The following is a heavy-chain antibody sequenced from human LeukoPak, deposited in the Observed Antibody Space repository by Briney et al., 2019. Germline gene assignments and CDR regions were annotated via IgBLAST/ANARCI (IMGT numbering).Heavy chain of an antibody. CDR2: ISSSGSTI. CDR1: GFTFSSYS. D-gene: IGHD6-19*01. CDR3: ARAPTYSSGAFDI. V-gene: IGHV3-48*04. Sequence: GGSLRLSCAASGFTFSSYSMNWVRQAPGKGLEWVSYISSSGSTIYYADSVKGRFTISRDNAKNSLYLQMNSLRAEDTAVYYCARAPTYSSGAFDIWGQGTMVTVSS. J-gene: IGHJ3*02.